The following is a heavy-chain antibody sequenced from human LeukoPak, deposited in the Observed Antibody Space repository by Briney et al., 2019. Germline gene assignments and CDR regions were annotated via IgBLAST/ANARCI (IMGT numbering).Heavy chain of an antibody. Sequence: PSETLSLTCTVSGGSISSGDYYWSWIRQPPGKGLEWIGYIYYSGSTYYNPSLKSRVTISVDTSKNQFSLKLSSVTAADTAVYYCASYYYDSSGYYPAWDWGQGTLVTVSS. J-gene: IGHJ4*02. V-gene: IGHV4-30-4*08. D-gene: IGHD3-22*01. CDR1: GGSISSGDYY. CDR2: IYYSGST. CDR3: ASYYYDSSGYYPAWD.